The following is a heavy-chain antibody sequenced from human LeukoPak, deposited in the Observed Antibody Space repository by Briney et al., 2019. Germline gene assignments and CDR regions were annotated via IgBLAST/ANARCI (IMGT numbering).Heavy chain of an antibody. J-gene: IGHJ4*02. D-gene: IGHD2-2*01. CDR1: GFTFSSYS. CDR2: ISSSSSYI. CDR3: AKGASDIVVVTSIYYFDY. V-gene: IGHV3-21*01. Sequence: GGPLRLSCAASGFTFSSYSMNWVRQAPGKGLEWVSSISSSSSYIYYADSVKGRFTISRDNAKNSLYLQMNSLRAEDTAVYYCAKGASDIVVVTSIYYFDYWGQGTLVTVSS.